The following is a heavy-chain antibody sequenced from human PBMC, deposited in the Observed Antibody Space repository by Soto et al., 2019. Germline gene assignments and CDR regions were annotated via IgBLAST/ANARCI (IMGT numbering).Heavy chain of an antibody. CDR1: GFTLTSSA. Sequence: SVKVSCKASGFTLTSSAVQWVRQARGQRLEWIGWIVVGSGNTNYAQNSQQRVTITTDMSTSTAYMQLSSLSSEDTAVYSCAAFVYCISSSCYPNWFDPWGQGTLVTVSS. CDR3: AAFVYCISSSCYPNWFDP. D-gene: IGHD2-2*01. V-gene: IGHV1-58*01. CDR2: IVVGSGNT. J-gene: IGHJ5*02.